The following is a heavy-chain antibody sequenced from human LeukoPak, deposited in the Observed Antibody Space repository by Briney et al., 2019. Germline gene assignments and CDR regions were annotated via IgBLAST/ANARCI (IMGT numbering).Heavy chain of an antibody. Sequence: ASVNVSCKASGYTFTGYYMHWVRQAPGQGLEWMGWINPNSGGTNYAQKFQGRVTMTRDTSISTAYMELSRLRSDDTAVYYCARDLNWNYDDYFDYWGQGTLVTVSS. CDR3: ARDLNWNYDDYFDY. V-gene: IGHV1-2*02. J-gene: IGHJ4*02. CDR1: GYTFTGYY. CDR2: INPNSGGT. D-gene: IGHD1-7*01.